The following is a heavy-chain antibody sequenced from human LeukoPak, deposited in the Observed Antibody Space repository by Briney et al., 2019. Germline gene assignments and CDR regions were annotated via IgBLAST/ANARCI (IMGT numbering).Heavy chain of an antibody. J-gene: IGHJ3*02. CDR1: GGSISSSCYY. Sequence: KPSETLSLTCTVSGGSISSSCYYWGWISQTPGKGLEWIRSIYYSGSTYYNPSLRSRVTISVDTSKNQFSLKLSSVTAADTAVYYCATGVVVAANDAFDIWGQGTMVTVSS. CDR3: ATGVVVAANDAFDI. V-gene: IGHV4-39*01. CDR2: IYYSGST. D-gene: IGHD2-15*01.